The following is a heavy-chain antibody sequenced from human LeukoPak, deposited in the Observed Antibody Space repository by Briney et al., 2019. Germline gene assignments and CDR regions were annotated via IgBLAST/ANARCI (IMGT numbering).Heavy chain of an antibody. V-gene: IGHV3-66*02. CDR3: ATGIAARRRYYYYYMDV. J-gene: IGHJ6*03. CDR2: IYSGGST. CDR1: GFTVSSNY. D-gene: IGHD6-6*01. Sequence: GRSLRLSCAASGFTVSSNYMSWVRQAPGKGLEWVSVIYSGGSTYYADSVKGRFTISRDNSKNTLYLQMNSLRAEDTAVYYCATGIAARRRYYYYYMDVWGKGTTVTVSS.